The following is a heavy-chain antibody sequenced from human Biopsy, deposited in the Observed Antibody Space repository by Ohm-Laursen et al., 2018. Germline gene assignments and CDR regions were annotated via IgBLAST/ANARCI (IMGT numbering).Heavy chain of an antibody. CDR2: IYDRGSTA. CDR1: GDSVSSGSFY. Sequence: SQTLSLTCTVSGDSVSSGSFYWTWIRQPPGQGLEYIGYIYDRGSTANYNPSLESRVTIPVDRSKNQFSLELSSVTAADTAVYYCARVGAGAPSIDYFDCWGQGALVTVSS. J-gene: IGHJ4*02. CDR3: ARVGAGAPSIDYFDC. D-gene: IGHD1-26*01. V-gene: IGHV4-61*01.